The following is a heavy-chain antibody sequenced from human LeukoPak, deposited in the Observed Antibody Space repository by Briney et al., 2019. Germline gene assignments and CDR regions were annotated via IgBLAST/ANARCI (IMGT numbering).Heavy chain of an antibody. Sequence: SETLSLTCSVSGGSVSSDSYFWNWVRQPPGKGLEWIGYIYSSGSTNYNRSLKSRVTISADASKNQFSLKLSSVTAADTAVYYCARAYCGGDCYRNWFDPWGQGTLVTVSS. D-gene: IGHD2-21*02. CDR3: ARAYCGGDCYRNWFDP. CDR1: GGSVSSDSYF. V-gene: IGHV4-61*01. J-gene: IGHJ5*02. CDR2: IYSSGST.